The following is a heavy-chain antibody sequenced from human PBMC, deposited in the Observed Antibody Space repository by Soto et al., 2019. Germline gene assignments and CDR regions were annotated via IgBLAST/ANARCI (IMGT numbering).Heavy chain of an antibody. CDR2: IYYSGST. CDR3: ARGMGAPDY. V-gene: IGHV4-59*01. D-gene: IGHD1-26*01. J-gene: IGHJ4*02. CDR1: GGSISSYY. Sequence: QVQLQESGPGLVKPSETLSLTCIVSGGSISSYYWSWIRQPPGKGLEWIGYIYYSGSTNYNPSLKCRVTISVDTSKNQFSLKLTSVTAADTAVYYCARGMGAPDYWGQGTLVTVSS.